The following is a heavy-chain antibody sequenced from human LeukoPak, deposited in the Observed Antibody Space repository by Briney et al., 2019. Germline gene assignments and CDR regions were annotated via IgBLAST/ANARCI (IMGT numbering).Heavy chain of an antibody. Sequence: GRSLRLSCAASGFTFSSYAMHWVRQAPGKGLEWVAVISYDGSNKYYADSVKGRFTISRDNSKNTLYLQMNSLRAEDTAVYYCARAYIVVVPAPDYWGQGTLVTVSS. CDR2: ISYDGSNK. J-gene: IGHJ4*02. V-gene: IGHV3-30*04. CDR1: GFTFSSYA. CDR3: ARAYIVVVPAPDY. D-gene: IGHD2-2*01.